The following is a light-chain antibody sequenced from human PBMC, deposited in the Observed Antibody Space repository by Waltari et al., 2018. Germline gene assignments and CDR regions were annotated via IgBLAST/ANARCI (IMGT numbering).Light chain of an antibody. CDR2: GVS. Sequence: QSALTQPASVSASPGQSLPIPCPGTSSDIGAYNYVPWYQQHSGKAPKLIIFGVSDRPSGVSNRFSASKSSNTASLTISGLQAEDEADYYCASFTNTNTWVFGGGTKVTVL. J-gene: IGLJ3*02. V-gene: IGLV2-14*03. CDR3: ASFTNTNTWV. CDR1: SSDIGAYNY.